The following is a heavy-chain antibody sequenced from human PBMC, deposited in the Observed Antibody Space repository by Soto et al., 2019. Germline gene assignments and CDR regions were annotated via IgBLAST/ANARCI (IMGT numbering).Heavy chain of an antibody. CDR3: AREARITMIVADAFDI. J-gene: IGHJ3*02. D-gene: IGHD3-22*01. Sequence: QVQLVESGGGVVQPGRSLRLSCAASGFTFSSYAMHWVRQAPGTGLEWVAVISYDGSNKYYADSVKGRFTISRDNSKNTLYLQMNSLRAEDTAVYYCAREARITMIVADAFDIWGQGTMVTVSS. CDR1: GFTFSSYA. CDR2: ISYDGSNK. V-gene: IGHV3-30-3*01.